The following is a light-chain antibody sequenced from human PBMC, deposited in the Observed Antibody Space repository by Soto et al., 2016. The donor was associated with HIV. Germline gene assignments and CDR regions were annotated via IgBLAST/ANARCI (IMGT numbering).Light chain of an antibody. V-gene: IGLV3-19*01. J-gene: IGLJ1*01. CDR3: HSRDNGGSV. Sequence: SSELTQDPAVSVALGQTVRITRQGDSLREFYATWYQQKPGQAPVLVIYGENSRPSGIPDRFSGSSSGNTASLTITGAQAEDEADYYRHSRDNGGSVFGTGTKVTVL. CDR1: SLREFY. CDR2: GEN.